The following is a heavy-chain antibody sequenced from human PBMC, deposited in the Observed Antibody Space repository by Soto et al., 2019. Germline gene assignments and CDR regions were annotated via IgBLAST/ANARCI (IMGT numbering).Heavy chain of an antibody. J-gene: IGHJ5*02. CDR3: ATDRGGYCSGVSCPEAWVEP. CDR1: GYTFTTYP. CDR2: INVGNGGT. D-gene: IGHD2-15*01. V-gene: IGHV1-3*05. Sequence: QVQLVQSGAEEKKPGASVKVSCKASGYTFTTYPMNWLRQAPGQRPELMGWINVGNGGTKYSQKFQGRVSITRDTSASTAYMQLSRLRSEDTAVYYCATDRGGYCSGVSCPEAWVEPWGQGNRVTVTS.